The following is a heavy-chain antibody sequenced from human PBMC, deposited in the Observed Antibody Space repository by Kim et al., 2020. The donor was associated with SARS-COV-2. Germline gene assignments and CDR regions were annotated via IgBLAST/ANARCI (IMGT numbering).Heavy chain of an antibody. V-gene: IGHV3-48*02. J-gene: IGHJ5*02. CDR1: GFTFRSYH. CDR2: ISSSGGPI. Sequence: GGSLRLSCEGSGFTFRSYHMNWVRQAPGKGLEWVAHISSSGGPIFYADSVRGRFTASRDNPKNSIFLQMDSLSDEDAAIYYCAKEGSRDGTGFYDLWGQGTLVTVSP. CDR3: AKEGSRDGTGFYDL. D-gene: IGHD2-15*01.